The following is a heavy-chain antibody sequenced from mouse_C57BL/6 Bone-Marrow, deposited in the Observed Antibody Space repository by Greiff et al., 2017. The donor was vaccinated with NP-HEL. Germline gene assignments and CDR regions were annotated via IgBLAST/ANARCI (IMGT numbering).Heavy chain of an antibody. Sequence: EVKLVESGGDLVKPGGSLKLSCAASGFTFSSYGMSWVRQTPDKRLEWVATISSGGSYTYYPDSVKGRFTISRDNANNTVYLQMSSLKSEDSAVYYCARHPGLVRFAYWGQGTLVTVSA. CDR2: ISSGGSYT. J-gene: IGHJ3*01. D-gene: IGHD2-3*01. CDR3: ARHPGLVRFAY. CDR1: GFTFSSYG. V-gene: IGHV5-6*02.